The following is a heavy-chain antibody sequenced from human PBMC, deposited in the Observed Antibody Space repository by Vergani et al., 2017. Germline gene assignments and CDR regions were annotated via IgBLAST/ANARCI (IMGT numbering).Heavy chain of an antibody. CDR2: IYYSGSN. CDR3: VRDSWRSDLRGVYWFDT. D-gene: IGHD3-10*01. J-gene: IGHJ5*02. CDR1: GGSINSDNYH. V-gene: IGHV4-31*03. Sequence: QVQLQESGPGLVKPSQTLSLTCTVSGGSINSDNYHWGWIRQHPGKGLEWIGYIYYSGSNYYNPSLKSRVSMSVDTSKNQFSLKLSSVTAADTAVYYCVRDSWRSDLRGVYWFDTWGQGTLVSVSS.